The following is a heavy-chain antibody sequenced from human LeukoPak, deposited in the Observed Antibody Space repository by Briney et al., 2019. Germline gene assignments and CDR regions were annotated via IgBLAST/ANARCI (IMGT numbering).Heavy chain of an antibody. D-gene: IGHD3-16*01. J-gene: IGHJ4*02. CDR2: ISAYNGNT. Sequence: GASVKVSCKASGYTFTSYGISWVRQAPGQGLEWMGWISAYNGNTDYAQSLQGRVTMTIDTSTSTVYMELRRLRSDDTAVYYCAREVGRSYDLDYGAQETRVTVS. V-gene: IGHV1-18*01. CDR1: GYTFTSYG. CDR3: AREVGRSYDLDY.